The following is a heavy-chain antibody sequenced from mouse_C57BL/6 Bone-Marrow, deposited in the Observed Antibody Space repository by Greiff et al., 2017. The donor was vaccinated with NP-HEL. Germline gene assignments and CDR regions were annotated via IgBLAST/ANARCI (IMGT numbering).Heavy chain of an antibody. CDR3: ARADYDFDY. J-gene: IGHJ2*01. CDR1: GFTFSSYA. V-gene: IGHV5-4*03. Sequence: EVNVVESGGGLVKPGGSLKLSCAASGFTFSSYAMSWVRQTPEKRLEWVATISDGGSYTYYPDNVKGRFTISRDNAKNNLYLQMSHLKSEDTAMYYCARADYDFDYWGQGTTLTVSS. CDR2: ISDGGSYT. D-gene: IGHD2-4*01.